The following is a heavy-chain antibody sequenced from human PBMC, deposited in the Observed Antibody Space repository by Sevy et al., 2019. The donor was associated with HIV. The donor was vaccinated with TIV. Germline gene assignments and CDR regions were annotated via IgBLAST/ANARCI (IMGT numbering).Heavy chain of an antibody. D-gene: IGHD2-8*01. Sequence: ASVKVSCKASRHTFSSYGFNWVRQAPGQGLEWMGWISANNGKTNYAQNFQGRVTMTTDTSTSTAYMELRSLRSDDTAVYYCARDRLMAVYYYYYDLDVWGQGTTVTVSS. CDR1: RHTFSSYG. J-gene: IGHJ6*02. CDR3: ARDRLMAVYYYYYDLDV. V-gene: IGHV1-18*01. CDR2: ISANNGKT.